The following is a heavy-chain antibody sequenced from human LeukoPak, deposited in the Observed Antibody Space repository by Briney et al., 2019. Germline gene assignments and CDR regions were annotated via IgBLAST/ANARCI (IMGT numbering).Heavy chain of an antibody. V-gene: IGHV4-39*07. D-gene: IGHD5-18*01. CDR1: GGSISSSTYY. CDR3: ARTTEGGYSYGYFYYYYMDV. J-gene: IGHJ6*03. Sequence: SETLSLTCTVSGGSISSSTYYWGWIRQPPGKGLEWIGSIYYSGNTYYNPSLKSRFTTSLDTSKNQFSLNLSSVTAADTAVYYCARTTEGGYSYGYFYYYYMDVWGKGTTVTISS. CDR2: IYYSGNT.